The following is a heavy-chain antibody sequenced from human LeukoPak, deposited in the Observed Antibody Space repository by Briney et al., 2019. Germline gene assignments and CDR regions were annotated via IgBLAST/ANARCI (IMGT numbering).Heavy chain of an antibody. Sequence: GGSLRLSCAASGFTFSYYTMHWVRQAPGKGLEWVAFIRCDGSYEYYADSVKGRFTISRDNAKNSLYLQMNSLRAEDTAVYYCARRGWIQLWYTFDYWGQGTLVTVSS. J-gene: IGHJ4*02. CDR1: GFTFSYYT. D-gene: IGHD5-18*01. CDR2: IRCDGSYE. V-gene: IGHV3-30*02. CDR3: ARRGWIQLWYTFDY.